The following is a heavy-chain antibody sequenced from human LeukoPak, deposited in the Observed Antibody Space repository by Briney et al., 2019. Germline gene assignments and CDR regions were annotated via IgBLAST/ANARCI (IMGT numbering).Heavy chain of an antibody. CDR2: IYSGGST. V-gene: IGHV3-66*01. CDR3: AREGTGSYNPCFDY. D-gene: IGHD3-10*01. J-gene: IGHJ4*02. CDR1: GFTVSSNY. Sequence: GGSLRLSCAASGFTVSSNYVSWVRQAPGKGLEWVSVIYSGGSTYYADSVKGRFTISRDNSKNTLYLQMNSLRAEDTAVYYCAREGTGSYNPCFDYWGQGTLVTVSS.